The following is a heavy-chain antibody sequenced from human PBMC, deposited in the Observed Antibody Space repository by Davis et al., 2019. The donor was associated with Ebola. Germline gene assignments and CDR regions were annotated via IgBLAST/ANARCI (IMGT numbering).Heavy chain of an antibody. J-gene: IGHJ4*02. Sequence: PGGSLRLSCAASGFTFSSYWMSWVRQAPGKGLEWVANIKQDGVEKYYADSVKGRFTISRDNSKNTLYLQMNSLRTEDTAVYYCARPGKRLYDYVWGADYWGQGTLVTVSS. CDR3: ARPGKRLYDYVWGADY. CDR2: IKQDGVEK. V-gene: IGHV3-7*01. D-gene: IGHD3-16*01. CDR1: GFTFSSYW.